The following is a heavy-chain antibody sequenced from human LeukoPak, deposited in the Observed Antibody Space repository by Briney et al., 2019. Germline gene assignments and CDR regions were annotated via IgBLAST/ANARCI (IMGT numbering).Heavy chain of an antibody. CDR1: GGSISSSSYY. D-gene: IGHD2-2*01. Sequence: SETLSLTCTVSGGSISSSSYYWGWIRHPPGKGLEWIVEINHSGSTNYKPSLKSRVTISVDTSKHQFSLKLSSVTAADTAVYYCARGRGYCSSTSCYARYFDLWGRGTLVTVSS. V-gene: IGHV4-39*07. J-gene: IGHJ2*01. CDR3: ARGRGYCSSTSCYARYFDL. CDR2: INHSGST.